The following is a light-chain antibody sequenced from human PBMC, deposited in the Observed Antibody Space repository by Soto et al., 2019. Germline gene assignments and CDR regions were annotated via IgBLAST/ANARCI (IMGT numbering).Light chain of an antibody. Sequence: QTVVTQSPSASASLGASVKLTCTLSSGHSNYAIAWHQQQPERGPRYLMKVDSDGGHSKGDGIPGRFSGSSSGAERYLIISTLHSEDEADYYCLTWGAGIRVFGGGTKLTVL. CDR1: SGHSNYA. CDR2: VDSDGGH. V-gene: IGLV4-69*02. CDR3: LTWGAGIRV. J-gene: IGLJ2*01.